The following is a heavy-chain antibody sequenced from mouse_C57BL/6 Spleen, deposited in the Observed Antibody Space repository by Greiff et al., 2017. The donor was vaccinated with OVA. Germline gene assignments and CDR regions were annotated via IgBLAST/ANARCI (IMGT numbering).Heavy chain of an antibody. CDR1: GYTFTDYN. CDR2: INPNNGGT. CDR3: ARKNYGRTYWYFDV. D-gene: IGHD1-1*01. J-gene: IGHJ1*03. V-gene: IGHV1-18*01. Sequence: EVQLQQSGPELVKPGASVKIPCKASGYTFTDYNMEWVKQSHGKSLEWIGDINPNNGGTIYNQKFKGKATLTVDKSSSTAYMEHRSQTSEETAFYYCARKNYGRTYWYFDVQGTGTTVSVSS.